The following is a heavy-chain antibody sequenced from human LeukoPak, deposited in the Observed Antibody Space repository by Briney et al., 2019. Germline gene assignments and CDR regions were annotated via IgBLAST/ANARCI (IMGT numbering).Heavy chain of an antibody. J-gene: IGHJ4*02. Sequence: GGSLRLSCVGSGFPFSSYAMNWVRQAPGKGLAWASAISHTGGSTDSADSVKGRFTISRDNSKNTLYLQMNSLRAEDTAVYYCAKWKYSNSGIDDYWGQGTLVTVSS. CDR3: AKWKYSNSGIDDY. V-gene: IGHV3-23*01. CDR2: ISHTGGST. D-gene: IGHD6-6*01. CDR1: GFPFSSYA.